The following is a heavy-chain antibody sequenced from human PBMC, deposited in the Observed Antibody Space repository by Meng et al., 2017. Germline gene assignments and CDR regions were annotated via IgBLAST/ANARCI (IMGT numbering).Heavy chain of an antibody. Sequence: QGQLVQSGAGVKKPGSSVWVSVQASGGTFSRFAVSWVRQAPGQGLEWLGGIIPVFGTGYYAQRFQDRVTVTADESTRTAYMELSSLRSEDTAVYFCAREPRDGPKTNWFDPWGQGTLVTVSS. J-gene: IGHJ5*02. V-gene: IGHV1-69*01. CDR2: IIPVFGTG. CDR1: GGTFSRFA. D-gene: IGHD5-24*01. CDR3: AREPRDGPKTNWFDP.